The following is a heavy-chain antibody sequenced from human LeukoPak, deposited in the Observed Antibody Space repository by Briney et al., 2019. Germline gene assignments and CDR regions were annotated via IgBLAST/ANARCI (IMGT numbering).Heavy chain of an antibody. V-gene: IGHV4-30-2*01. D-gene: IGHD5-12*01. CDR3: ARSWLRGYHRAPDY. CDR2: IYHSGST. J-gene: IGHJ4*02. Sequence: SETLSLTCTVSGGSISSGGYYWSWIRQPPGKGLEWIGYIYHSGSTYYNPSLKSRVTISVDRSKNQFPLKLSSVTAADTAVYYCARSWLRGYHRAPDYWGQGTLVTVSS. CDR1: GGSISSGGYY.